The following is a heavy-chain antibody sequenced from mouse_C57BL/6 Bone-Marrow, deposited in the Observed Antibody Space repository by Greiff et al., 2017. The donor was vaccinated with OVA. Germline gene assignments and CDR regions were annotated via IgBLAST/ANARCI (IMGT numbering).Heavy chain of an antibody. CDR3: TTGDYAWYFDV. J-gene: IGHJ1*03. Sequence: VQLQQSGAELVRPGASVKLSCTASGFNIKDAYMHWVKQRPEQGLEWIGWLDPENGDTEYASKFQGKATITADTSSNTAYLQLSSLTSEDTAVYYCTTGDYAWYFDVWGTGTTVTVSS. V-gene: IGHV14-4*01. CDR1: GFNIKDAY. CDR2: LDPENGDT. D-gene: IGHD2-4*01.